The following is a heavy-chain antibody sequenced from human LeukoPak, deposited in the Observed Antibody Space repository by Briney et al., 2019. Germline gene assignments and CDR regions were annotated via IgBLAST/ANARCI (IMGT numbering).Heavy chain of an antibody. J-gene: IGHJ3*02. CDR2: ISGRGGST. CDR3: AKDLGSSTRPSGAFDI. V-gene: IGHV3-23*01. D-gene: IGHD2-2*01. CDR1: GFTFSSYA. Sequence: GGSLRLSCAASGFTFSSYAMSWVRQAPGKGLEWVSGISGRGGSTYYADSVKGRFTISRDNSKNTLYLQMNSLRAEDTAVYYCAKDLGSSTRPSGAFDIWGQGTMVTVSS.